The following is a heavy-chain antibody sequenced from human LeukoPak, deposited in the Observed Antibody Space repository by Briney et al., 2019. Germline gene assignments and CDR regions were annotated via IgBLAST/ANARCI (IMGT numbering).Heavy chain of an antibody. Sequence: PGRSLRLSCAASGFTFSSYGMHWVRQAPGKGLEWVAVIWYDGSNKYYADSVKGRFTISRDNSKNTLYLQMNSLRAEDTAVYYCAKDVVAGTNYFDYWDQGTLVTVSS. V-gene: IGHV3-33*06. CDR1: GFTFSSYG. D-gene: IGHD6-19*01. J-gene: IGHJ4*02. CDR3: AKDVVAGTNYFDY. CDR2: IWYDGSNK.